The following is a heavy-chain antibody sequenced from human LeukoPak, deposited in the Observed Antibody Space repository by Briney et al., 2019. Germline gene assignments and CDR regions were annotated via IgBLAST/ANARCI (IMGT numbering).Heavy chain of an antibody. J-gene: IGHJ4*02. CDR1: GFTFSSYS. CDR3: ARDYDSSGYYYPHFDY. Sequence: GGSLRLSCAAPGFTFSSYSMNWVRQAPGKGLEWVSSISSSSSYIYYADSVKGRFTISRDNAKNSLYLQMNSLRAEDTAVYYCARDYDSSGYYYPHFDYWGQGTLVTVSS. D-gene: IGHD3-22*01. V-gene: IGHV3-21*01. CDR2: ISSSSSYI.